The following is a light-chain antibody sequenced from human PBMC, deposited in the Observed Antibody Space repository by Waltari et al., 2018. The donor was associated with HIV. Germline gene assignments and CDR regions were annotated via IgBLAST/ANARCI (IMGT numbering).Light chain of an antibody. Sequence: QSVLTQPPSASGTPGQRVTISCSGSSSNIGSNAVNWYQQLPGTAPKLLIYSNKQRPFGVPDRFSGSKSGTSASLAISGLQSDDEADYYCAAWDDSLNDSYVFGPGTKVTVL. CDR1: SSNIGSNA. J-gene: IGLJ1*01. CDR2: SNK. V-gene: IGLV1-44*01. CDR3: AAWDDSLNDSYV.